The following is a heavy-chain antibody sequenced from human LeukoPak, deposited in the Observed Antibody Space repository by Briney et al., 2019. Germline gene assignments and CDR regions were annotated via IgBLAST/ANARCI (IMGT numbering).Heavy chain of an antibody. Sequence: PVGSLRLSCAASGFTFSNYYMTWIRQAPGKGLEWISYISSSGGYTNYAHSVKGRFTISRDNAKNSLYLQMNSLRAEDTAVYYCAREWQLDHWGQGTLVTVSS. CDR2: ISSSGGYT. V-gene: IGHV3-11*05. D-gene: IGHD6-13*01. CDR1: GFTFSNYY. J-gene: IGHJ4*02. CDR3: AREWQLDH.